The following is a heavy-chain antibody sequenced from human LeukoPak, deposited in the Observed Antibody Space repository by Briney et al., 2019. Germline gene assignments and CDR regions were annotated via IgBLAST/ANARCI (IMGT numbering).Heavy chain of an antibody. CDR1: GFTFSSYW. D-gene: IGHD3-10*01. V-gene: IGHV3-7*01. CDR2: IKQDGSEK. CDR3: ARDLSGSGKYYFDY. Sequence: GGSLRLSCAASGFTFSSYWMSWVRRAPGKGLEWVANIKQDGSEKYYVDSVKGRFTISRDNAKNSLYLQMNSLRAEDTAVYYCARDLSGSGKYYFDYWGQGTLVTVSS. J-gene: IGHJ4*02.